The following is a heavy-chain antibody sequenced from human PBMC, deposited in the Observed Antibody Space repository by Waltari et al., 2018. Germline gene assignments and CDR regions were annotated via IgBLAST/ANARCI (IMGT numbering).Heavy chain of an antibody. J-gene: IGHJ4*02. CDR1: GFTFSPYW. Sequence: EVQLAESGGGLVQPGESLRLSCAASGFTFSPYWMHWVRQGPGKGLVWVSRINTDGRTLNYADSVKGRFTISRDNAKNTLYLQMNSLRAEDTAVYYCTREDYGGKDYWGQGTLVTVSS. V-gene: IGHV3-74*01. D-gene: IGHD4-17*01. CDR3: TREDYGGKDY. CDR2: INTDGRTL.